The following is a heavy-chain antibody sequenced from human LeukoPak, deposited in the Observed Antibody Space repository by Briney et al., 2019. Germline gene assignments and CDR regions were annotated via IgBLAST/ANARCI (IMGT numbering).Heavy chain of an antibody. D-gene: IGHD5-24*01. CDR3: ARVQGGRWLHTKGVYFQH. Sequence: PSETLSLTCAVYGGSFSGYYWSWIRQPPGKGLEWIGEIHHSGSTNYNPSLKSRVTISVDTSKNQFSLKLSSVTAADTAVYYCARVQGGRWLHTKGVYFQHWGQGTLVTVSS. J-gene: IGHJ1*01. CDR2: IHHSGST. V-gene: IGHV4-34*01. CDR1: GGSFSGYY.